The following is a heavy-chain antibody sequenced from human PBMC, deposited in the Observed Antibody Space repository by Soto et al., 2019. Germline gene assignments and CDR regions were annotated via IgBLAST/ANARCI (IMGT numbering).Heavy chain of an antibody. Sequence: SETLSLTCTVSGASISGGTDYWSWIRQPPGKGLEWIGYIYYTGTTDSNPSLKSRVSISLDTSKNQFSLNLSSVTAADTAVYYCAGGTSAYYFNLDYWGQGTLVTVSS. CDR2: IYYTGTT. D-gene: IGHD3-22*01. CDR3: AGGTSAYYFNLDY. V-gene: IGHV4-31*03. J-gene: IGHJ4*02. CDR1: GASISGGTDY.